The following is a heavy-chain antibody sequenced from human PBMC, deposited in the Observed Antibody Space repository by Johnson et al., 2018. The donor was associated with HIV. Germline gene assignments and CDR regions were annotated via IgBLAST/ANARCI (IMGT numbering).Heavy chain of an antibody. D-gene: IGHD4-17*01. CDR2: ISYDGSNK. J-gene: IGHJ3*02. CDR1: GFSFSIYA. Sequence: QVQLVESGGGVVQPGRSMRLSCAASGFSFSIYAMHWVRQAPGKGLEWVALISYDGSNKFYADSVQGRFTISRDNSKNTLYLQMNSLRAEDTAVYYCARDQGSNDYGDYSGRSDAFDIWGQGTMVTVSS. CDR3: ARDQGSNDYGDYSGRSDAFDI. V-gene: IGHV3-30*04.